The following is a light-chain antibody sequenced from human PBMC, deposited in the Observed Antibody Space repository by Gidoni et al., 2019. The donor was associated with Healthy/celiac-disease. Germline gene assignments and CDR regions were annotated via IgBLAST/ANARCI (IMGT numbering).Light chain of an antibody. CDR1: QSISSY. Sequence: DIQMTQSPSSLSASVGDRVTSTCRASQSISSYLNWHQQKPGKDPKLLIYAASSLQSGVPSRFSGSGSGTDFTLTISSLQPEDFATYYCQQSYSTPLYTFGQGTKLEIK. CDR2: AAS. J-gene: IGKJ2*01. V-gene: IGKV1-39*01. CDR3: QQSYSTPLYT.